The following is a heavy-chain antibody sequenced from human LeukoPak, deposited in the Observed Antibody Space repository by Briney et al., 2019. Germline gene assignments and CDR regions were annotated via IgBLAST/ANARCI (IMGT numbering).Heavy chain of an antibody. Sequence: EASVTVSFKASGGTFSSYAISWVRQAPGQGLEWMGGIIPIFGTANYAQKFQGRVTITADESTSTAYMELSSLRSEDTAVYYCARGLESRGYSYVGYWGQGTLVTVSS. V-gene: IGHV1-69*13. CDR3: ARGLESRGYSYVGY. D-gene: IGHD5-18*01. CDR2: IIPIFGTA. CDR1: GGTFSSYA. J-gene: IGHJ4*02.